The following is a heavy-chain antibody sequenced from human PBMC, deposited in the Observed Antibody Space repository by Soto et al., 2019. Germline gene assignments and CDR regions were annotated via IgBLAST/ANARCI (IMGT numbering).Heavy chain of an antibody. CDR3: ARGLPTAVFLGPDY. J-gene: IGHJ4*02. CDR2: IIPIFGTT. V-gene: IGHV1-69*13. CDR1: GCTLSSYA. Sequence: QVQLVQSGAVVKKPGSSVKVSCKASGCTLSSYAISWVRQAPGQGLEWMGGIIPIFGTTNYAQKFQGRVTITADESTSTSYMELSSLRSEDTAIYYGARGLPTAVFLGPDYWGQGTLVTVSS. D-gene: IGHD2-2*01.